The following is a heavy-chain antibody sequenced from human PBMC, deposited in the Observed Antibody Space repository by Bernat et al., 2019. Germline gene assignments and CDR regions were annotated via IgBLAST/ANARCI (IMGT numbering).Heavy chain of an antibody. J-gene: IGHJ4*02. CDR1: GFTFSDYW. D-gene: IGHD3-16*01. CDR2: IKPDGSEK. CDR3: TTEYAYDYVWGSYLTAAFDY. V-gene: IGHV3-7*01. Sequence: EVQVVESGGDLVQPGGSLRLSCAASGFTFSDYWMSWVRQAPGKGLEWVASIKPDGSEKYYVDSVKGRFTISRDNAKNSLYLQVNSLRAEDTAMYYCTTEYAYDYVWGSYLTAAFDYWCQGTLVTVSS.